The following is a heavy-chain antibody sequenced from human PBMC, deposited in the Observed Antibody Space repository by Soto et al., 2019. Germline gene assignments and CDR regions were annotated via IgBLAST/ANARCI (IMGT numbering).Heavy chain of an antibody. V-gene: IGHV3-30-3*01. D-gene: IGHD2-21*01. Sequence: QVQLVESGGGVVQPGRSLRLSCAASGFTFSSYATHWVRQAPGKGLEWVAVISYDGSNKYYADSVKGRFTISRDNSKNTLYLQMNSLRAEDTAVYYCARDKGLLGAFDIWGQGTMVTVSS. CDR1: GFTFSSYA. CDR2: ISYDGSNK. J-gene: IGHJ3*02. CDR3: ARDKGLLGAFDI.